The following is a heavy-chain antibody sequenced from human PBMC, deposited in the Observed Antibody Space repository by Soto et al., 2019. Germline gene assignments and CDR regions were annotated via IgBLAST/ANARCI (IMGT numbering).Heavy chain of an antibody. CDR1: GYTLTELS. Sequence: GASVKVSCKVSGYTLTELSMHWVRQAPGKGLEWMGGFDPEDGETIYAQKFQGRVTMTEDTSTDTAYMELSSLRSEDTAVYYCATGPPHLGELSLVVAFDIWGQGTMVTVSS. V-gene: IGHV1-24*01. CDR3: ATGPPHLGELSLVVAFDI. D-gene: IGHD3-16*02. J-gene: IGHJ3*02. CDR2: FDPEDGET.